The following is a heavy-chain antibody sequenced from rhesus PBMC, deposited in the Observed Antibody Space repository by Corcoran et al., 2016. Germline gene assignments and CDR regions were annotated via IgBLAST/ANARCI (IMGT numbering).Heavy chain of an antibody. V-gene: IGHV4S10*01. Sequence: QVQLQESGPGVVKPSETLSLTCAVSGGSISDSYRWSWIRQPPGKGLEWIGYFYGSNTSTNYNPSLKSRVTIAKDTSKNQFSLKLSSVTAADTAVYYCARGVGAAAGIDYWGQGVLVTVSS. D-gene: IGHD6-25*01. J-gene: IGHJ4*01. CDR2: FYGSNTST. CDR3: ARGVGAAAGIDY. CDR1: GGSISDSYR.